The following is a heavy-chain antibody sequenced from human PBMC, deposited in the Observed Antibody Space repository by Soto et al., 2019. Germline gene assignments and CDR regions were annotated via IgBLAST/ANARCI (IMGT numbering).Heavy chain of an antibody. D-gene: IGHD3-9*01. CDR2: IYDSGNMY. CDR3: APVDHRAYLSVLTEF. V-gene: IGHV4-31*03. J-gene: IGHJ4*02. Sequence: PSETLSLTCTVSGGSITSGGHYWGWIRQYPGKGLEWIGHIYDSGNMYFYNPSLKSRVTISADTSRNQFSLSLSSLAAAATAVYCCAPVDHRAYLSVLTEFWRQGILVKVYS. CDR1: GGSITSGGHY.